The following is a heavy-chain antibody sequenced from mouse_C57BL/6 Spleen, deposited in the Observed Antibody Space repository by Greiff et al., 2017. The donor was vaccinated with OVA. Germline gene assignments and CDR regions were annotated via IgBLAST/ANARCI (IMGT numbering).Heavy chain of an antibody. Sequence: QVQLKQSGPELVKPGASVKISCKASGYAFSSSWMNWVKQRPGKGLEWIGRIYPGDGDTNYNGKFKGKATLTADKSSSTAYMQLSSLTSEDSAVYFCARVIYYGNRGYAMDYWGQGTSVTVSS. D-gene: IGHD2-1*01. CDR3: ARVIYYGNRGYAMDY. CDR2: IYPGDGDT. CDR1: GYAFSSSW. V-gene: IGHV1-82*01. J-gene: IGHJ4*01.